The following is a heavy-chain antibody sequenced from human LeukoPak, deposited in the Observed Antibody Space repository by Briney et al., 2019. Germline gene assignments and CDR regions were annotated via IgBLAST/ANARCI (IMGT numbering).Heavy chain of an antibody. J-gene: IGHJ3*02. V-gene: IGHV1-2*06. CDR3: AGEDNSSGYRPFDI. CDR2: INPNNGGT. CDR1: GYTFTSYG. D-gene: IGHD3-22*01. Sequence: ASVKVSCKASGYTFTSYGISWVRQAPGQGLDWMGRINPNNGGTNYAQKFQGRVTMTRDMSMSTAYMELSRLRSDDTAVYYCAGEDNSSGYRPFDIWGQGTMVTVPS.